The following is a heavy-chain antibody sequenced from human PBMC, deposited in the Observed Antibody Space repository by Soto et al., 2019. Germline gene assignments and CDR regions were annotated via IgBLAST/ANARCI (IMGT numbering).Heavy chain of an antibody. D-gene: IGHD3-10*01. CDR2: ISAYNGNT. V-gene: IGHV1-18*04. J-gene: IGHJ5*02. CDR1: GYTFTSYG. CDR3: ASIYGSGSYHWFDP. Sequence: AXSVKVCCKASGYTFTSYGVSWVRQAPGQGLEWMGWISAYNGNTNYAQKLQGRVTMTTDTSTSTAYMELRSLRSDDTAVYYCASIYGSGSYHWFDPWGQGTLVTASS.